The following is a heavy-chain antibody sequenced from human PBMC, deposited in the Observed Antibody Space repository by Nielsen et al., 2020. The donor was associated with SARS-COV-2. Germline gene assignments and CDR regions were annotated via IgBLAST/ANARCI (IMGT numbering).Heavy chain of an antibody. CDR1: GFTFSRFQ. J-gene: IGHJ4*02. CDR2: TSYDGSRQ. Sequence: GESLKISCAASGFTFSRFQMHWVRQSPGKGLEWVAITSYDGSRQIYADSVKGRFIISRDNSKNTLYLHMNNLRAEDTAVYYCAKEVAAADSSDFDYWGRGTLVTVSS. D-gene: IGHD6-13*01. CDR3: AKEVAAADSSDFDY. V-gene: IGHV3-30*04.